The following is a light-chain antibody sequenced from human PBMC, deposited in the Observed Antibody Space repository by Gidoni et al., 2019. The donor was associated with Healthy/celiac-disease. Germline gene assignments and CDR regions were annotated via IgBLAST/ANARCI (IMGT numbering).Light chain of an antibody. Sequence: EIVLTQSPATLSLSPGERATLSCSASQSVSSYLPGYEQEPGQATRPLIYAAPTRAPGIPAVYSRWGCGTVLTLTMSSLGPGDLGVYFCETYSNWLTFGGGTKVEIK. CDR2: AAP. V-gene: IGKV3-11*01. J-gene: IGKJ4*01. CDR3: ETYSNWLT. CDR1: QSVSSY.